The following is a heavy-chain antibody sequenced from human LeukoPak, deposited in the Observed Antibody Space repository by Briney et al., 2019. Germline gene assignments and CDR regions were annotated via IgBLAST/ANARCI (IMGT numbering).Heavy chain of an antibody. J-gene: IGHJ4*02. CDR3: ARDSGRLLWFGECDY. V-gene: IGHV1-2*02. Sequence: ASVKVSCKASGYTFTGYYMHWVRQAPGQGLEWMGWTNPNSGGTNYAQKFQGRVTMTRDTSISTAYMELSRLRSDDTAMYYCARDSGRLLWFGECDYWGQGTLVTVSS. D-gene: IGHD3-10*01. CDR2: TNPNSGGT. CDR1: GYTFTGYY.